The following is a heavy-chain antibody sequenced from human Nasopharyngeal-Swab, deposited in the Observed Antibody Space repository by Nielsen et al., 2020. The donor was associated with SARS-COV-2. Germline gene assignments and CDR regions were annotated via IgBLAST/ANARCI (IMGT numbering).Heavy chain of an antibody. V-gene: IGHV3-74*01. J-gene: IGHJ4*02. D-gene: IGHD1-26*01. CDR1: GFTFSTYW. Sequence: GESLKISCAASGFTFSTYWMHWVRQAPGKGLVWVSRINDDGRDTIYADSVKGRFTISRDNSKNTLYLQMNSLRAEDTAVYYCARDGEVGAITGIDYWGQGTLVTVSS. CDR2: INDDGRDT. CDR3: ARDGEVGAITGIDY.